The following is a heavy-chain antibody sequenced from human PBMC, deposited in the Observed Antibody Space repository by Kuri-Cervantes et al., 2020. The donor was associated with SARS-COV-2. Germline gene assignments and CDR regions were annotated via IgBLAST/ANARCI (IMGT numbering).Heavy chain of an antibody. J-gene: IGHJ4*02. D-gene: IGHD6-13*01. CDR3: ARDSSITPRDFDY. CDR1: GFTFSSYG. Sequence: GGSLRLSCAASGFTFSSYGMHWVRQAPGKGLEWVAVISYDGGNKYYADSVKGRFTISRDNSKNTLYLQMNSLRAEDTAVHYCARDSSITPRDFDYWGQGTLVTDSS. CDR2: ISYDGGNK. V-gene: IGHV3-30*03.